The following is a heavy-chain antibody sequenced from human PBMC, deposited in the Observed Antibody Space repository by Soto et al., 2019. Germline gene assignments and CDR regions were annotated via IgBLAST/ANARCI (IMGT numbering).Heavy chain of an antibody. J-gene: IGHJ4*02. CDR2: IYHSGST. CDR3: ASGYYGSGSLRESDY. D-gene: IGHD3-10*01. V-gene: IGHV4-30-2*01. CDR1: GGSISSGGYS. Sequence: SETLSLTCAVSGGSISSGGYSWSWIRQPPGKDLEWIGYIYHSGSTYYNPSLKSRVTISVDTSKNQFSLKLSSVTAADTAVYYCASGYYGSGSLRESDYWGQGTLVTVSS.